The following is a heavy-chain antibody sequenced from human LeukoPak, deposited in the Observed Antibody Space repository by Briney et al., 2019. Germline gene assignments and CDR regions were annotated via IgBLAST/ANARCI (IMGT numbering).Heavy chain of an antibody. CDR2: IRYDGSNK. CDR3: ANGEQWLVRY. J-gene: IGHJ4*02. Sequence: GGSLRLSCAASGFTFSSYWMSWVRQAPGKGLEWVAFIRYDGSNKYYADSVKGRFTISRDNSKNTLYLQMNSLRAEDTAVYYCANGEQWLVRYWGQGTLVTVSS. CDR1: GFTFSSYW. V-gene: IGHV3-30*02. D-gene: IGHD6-19*01.